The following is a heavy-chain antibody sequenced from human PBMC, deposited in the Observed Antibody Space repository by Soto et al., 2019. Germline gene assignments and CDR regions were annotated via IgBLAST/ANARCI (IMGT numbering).Heavy chain of an antibody. CDR2: IYYSGST. CDR3: ARDGDGKLPD. Sequence: SETLSLTCTLSGGSISSNYWSWIRQPPGKGLEWIGYIYYSGSTNYNPPHKSLVAISVDTSKNQFALKLSSVTAADTAVYYCARDGDGKLPDWGQGTLVTVSS. J-gene: IGHJ4*02. V-gene: IGHV4-59*01. D-gene: IGHD1-7*01. CDR1: GGSISSNY.